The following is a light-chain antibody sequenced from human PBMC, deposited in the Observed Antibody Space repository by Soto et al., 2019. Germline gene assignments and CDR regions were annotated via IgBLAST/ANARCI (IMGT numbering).Light chain of an antibody. CDR2: EGS. CDR1: SSDVGSYNL. Sequence: QSAVTQPASVSGSPGQSITISCTGTSSDVGSYNLVSWYQQHPGKAPKLMIYEGSKRPSGVSNRFSGSKSGNTASLTISGLHAEDEADYYCCSYAGSSTLVFGGGTKLTVL. J-gene: IGLJ3*02. V-gene: IGLV2-23*01. CDR3: CSYAGSSTLV.